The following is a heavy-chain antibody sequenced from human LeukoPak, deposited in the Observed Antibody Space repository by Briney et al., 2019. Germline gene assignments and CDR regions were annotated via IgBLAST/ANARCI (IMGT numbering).Heavy chain of an antibody. Sequence: SGTLCLTCAVSGDSLSSYYWSWIRQPPGKGLEWIGYIYYSGSTNYNPSLKSRVSISVETSKNQFSLKLSSVTAADTAVYYCARRGESSGYFGDYYFDYWGQGTLVTASS. D-gene: IGHD3-22*01. J-gene: IGHJ4*02. CDR2: IYYSGST. CDR3: ARRGESSGYFGDYYFDY. V-gene: IGHV4-59*01. CDR1: GDSLSSYY.